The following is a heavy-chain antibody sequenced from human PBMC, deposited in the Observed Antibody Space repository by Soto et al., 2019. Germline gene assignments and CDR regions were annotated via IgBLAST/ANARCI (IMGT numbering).Heavy chain of an antibody. Sequence: QVQLVQSGAEVKKPGSSVKVSCKASGGTFSSYAISWVRQAPGQGLEWMGGIIPIFGTASYAQKFQGRVTITADESTSTAYMELSSLRSEDTAVYYCARDTRAKGSGYDYYYGMDVWGQGTTVTVSS. J-gene: IGHJ6*02. V-gene: IGHV1-69*01. CDR2: IIPIFGTA. CDR3: ARDTRAKGSGYDYYYGMDV. CDR1: GGTFSSYA. D-gene: IGHD3-3*01.